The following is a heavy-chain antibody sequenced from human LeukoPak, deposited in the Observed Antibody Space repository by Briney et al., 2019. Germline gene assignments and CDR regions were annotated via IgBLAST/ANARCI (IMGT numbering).Heavy chain of an antibody. V-gene: IGHV4-31*03. D-gene: IGHD3-3*01. CDR2: IYYSGST. CDR3: ARGSDFWSGP. J-gene: IGHJ5*02. Sequence: SETLSLTCTVSSVSISSGGFYCSWLRQHPGKGLEWIGYIYYSGSTYYTPSLESRVTISVATSKNQFSLKLRSVTAADTAVYYCARGSDFWSGPWGQGTLVTVSS. CDR1: SVSISSGGFY.